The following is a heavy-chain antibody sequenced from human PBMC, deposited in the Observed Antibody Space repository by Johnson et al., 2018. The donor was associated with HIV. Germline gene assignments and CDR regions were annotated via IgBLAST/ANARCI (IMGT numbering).Heavy chain of an antibody. V-gene: IGHV3-7*01. J-gene: IGHJ3*02. CDR1: GFTFSSYW. CDR2: IKQDGSEK. CDR3: ARGGHAVVAKPFGAFDI. D-gene: IGHD2-21*01. Sequence: VQLVESGGGLVQPGGSLRLSCAASGFTFSSYWMSWVRQAPGKGLEWVANIKQDGSEKYYADSVKGRFTISRDNSKNSLYLQMNSLRAEDTAVYYCARGGHAVVAKPFGAFDIWGQGTMVTVSS.